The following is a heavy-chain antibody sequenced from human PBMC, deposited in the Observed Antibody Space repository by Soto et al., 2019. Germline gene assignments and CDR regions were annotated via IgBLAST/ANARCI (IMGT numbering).Heavy chain of an antibody. D-gene: IGHD1-26*01. CDR3: ASGGAGSGPFTWELPDH. J-gene: IGHJ4*02. CDR1: GNTFSYRY. V-gene: IGHV1-45*02. CDR2: ITPFSGDV. Sequence: QMHLVQSGAEVKKTRSSVTVSCKALGNTFSYRYLHWVRQAPGQALEWMGWITPFSGDVHYAQKFQERVTLTRDRSINTAYMRMSSLRSEDTAIYFCASGGAGSGPFTWELPDHWGQGTLVTVSS.